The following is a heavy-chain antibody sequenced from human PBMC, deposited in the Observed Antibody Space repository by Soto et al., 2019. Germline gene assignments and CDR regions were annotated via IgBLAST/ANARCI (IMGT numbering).Heavy chain of an antibody. V-gene: IGHV3-23*01. Sequence: GGSLRLSCAASGFTFSSYAMSWVRQAPGKGLEWVSAISGSGGSTYYADSVKGRFTISRDNSKNTLYLQMNSLRAEDTAVYYCAKGRYYYDSSGYFDYWRQGTLATVSS. D-gene: IGHD3-22*01. J-gene: IGHJ4*02. CDR1: GFTFSSYA. CDR2: ISGSGGST. CDR3: AKGRYYYDSSGYFDY.